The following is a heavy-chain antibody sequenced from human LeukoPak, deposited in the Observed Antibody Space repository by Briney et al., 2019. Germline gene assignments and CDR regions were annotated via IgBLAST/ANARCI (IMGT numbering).Heavy chain of an antibody. CDR2: INPSGGST. CDR1: GYTFTSYY. Sequence: VASVKVSCTASGYTFTSYYMHWVRQAPGQGLEWMGIINPSGGSTSYAQKFQGRVTMTRDTSTSTVYMELSSLRSEDTAVYYCAREPGTTLRGYSYGYFDYWGQGTLVTVSS. V-gene: IGHV1-46*01. D-gene: IGHD5-18*01. J-gene: IGHJ4*02. CDR3: AREPGTTLRGYSYGYFDY.